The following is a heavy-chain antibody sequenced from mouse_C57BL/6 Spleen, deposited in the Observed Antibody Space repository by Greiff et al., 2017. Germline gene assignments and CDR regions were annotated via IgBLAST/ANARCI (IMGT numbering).Heavy chain of an antibody. V-gene: IGHV1-64*01. D-gene: IGHD2-4*01. Sequence: QVQLQQPGAELVKPGASVKLSCKASGYTFTSYWMHWVKQRPGQGLEWIGVIHPNSGSTNYNEKFKSKATLTVDKSSSTAYMHLRSLTSEVSAVYCSARSSLYDYDGGFAYWGQGTLVTVSA. CDR2: IHPNSGST. J-gene: IGHJ3*01. CDR1: GYTFTSYW. CDR3: ARSSLYDYDGGFAY.